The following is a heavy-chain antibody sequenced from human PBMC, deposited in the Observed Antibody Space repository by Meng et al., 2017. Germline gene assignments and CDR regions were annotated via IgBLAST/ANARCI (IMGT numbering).Heavy chain of an antibody. D-gene: IGHD3-16*01. CDR1: GFTFSSYA. J-gene: IGHJ4*02. CDR3: AKGSLIEPMLFGRVVYFDY. Sequence: GESLKISCAASGFTFSSYAMSWVRQAPGKGLEWVSAISGSGGSTYYADSVKGRFTISRDNSKNTLYLQMNSLRAEDTAVYYCAKGSLIEPMLFGRVVYFDYWGQGTLVTVSS. CDR2: ISGSGGST. V-gene: IGHV3-23*01.